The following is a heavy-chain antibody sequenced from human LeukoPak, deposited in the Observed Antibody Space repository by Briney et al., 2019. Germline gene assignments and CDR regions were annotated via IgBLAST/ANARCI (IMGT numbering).Heavy chain of an antibody. CDR3: ARGTLIIPFDY. CDR1: GFTFNTYT. V-gene: IGHV3-48*01. J-gene: IGHJ4*02. D-gene: IGHD3-10*01. Sequence: GGSLRLSCAASGFTFNTYTMNWVRQAPGKGLEWVSYISPSATTIYYADSVKGRFTISRDNAKNSLYLQMNSLRAEDTAVYYCARGTLIIPFDYWGQGTLVTVSS. CDR2: ISPSATTI.